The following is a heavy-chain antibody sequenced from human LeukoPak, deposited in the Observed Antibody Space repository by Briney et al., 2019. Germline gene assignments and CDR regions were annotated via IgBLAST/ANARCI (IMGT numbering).Heavy chain of an antibody. Sequence: GGSLRLSCAASGFTFSSYAMSWVRQAPGKGLEWVSAISGSGGSTYYADSVKGRFTISRDNAKNSLYLQMNSLRAEDTAVYYCAIERPPPALLTGYDYWGQGTLVTVSS. CDR3: AIERPPPALLTGYDY. J-gene: IGHJ4*02. D-gene: IGHD3-9*01. CDR2: ISGSGGST. CDR1: GFTFSSYA. V-gene: IGHV3-23*01.